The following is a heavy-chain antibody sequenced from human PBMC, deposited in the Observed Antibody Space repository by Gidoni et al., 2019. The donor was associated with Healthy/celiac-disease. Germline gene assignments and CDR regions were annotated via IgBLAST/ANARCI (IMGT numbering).Heavy chain of an antibody. CDR2: ISYDGSNK. CDR1: GFTFSSYG. Sequence: QVQLVESGGGVVQPGRSLRLSCAASGFTFSSYGMHWVRQAPGKGLEWVAVISYDGSNKYYADSVKGRFTISRDNSKNTLYRQMNSLRAEDTAVYYCAKEGRGVGATHYFDYWGQGTLVTVSS. D-gene: IGHD1-26*01. V-gene: IGHV3-30*18. J-gene: IGHJ4*02. CDR3: AKEGRGVGATHYFDY.